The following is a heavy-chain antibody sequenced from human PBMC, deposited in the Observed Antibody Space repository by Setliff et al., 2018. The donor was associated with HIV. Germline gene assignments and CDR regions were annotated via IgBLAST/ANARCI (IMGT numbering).Heavy chain of an antibody. Sequence: PSETLSLTCTVSGDSINSGSYFWSWIRQPAGKGLEWIGYIYYSGSTNYNPSLKSRVTISVDTSKNQFSLKLSSVTAADTAIYYCARGNNGWYIYWGQGTLVTVSS. D-gene: IGHD6-19*01. V-gene: IGHV4-61*10. J-gene: IGHJ4*02. CDR1: GDSINSGSYF. CDR3: ARGNNGWYIY. CDR2: IYYSGST.